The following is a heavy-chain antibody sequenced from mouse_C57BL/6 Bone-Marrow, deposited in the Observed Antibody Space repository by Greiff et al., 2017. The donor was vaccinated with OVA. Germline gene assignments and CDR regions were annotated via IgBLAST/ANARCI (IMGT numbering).Heavy chain of an antibody. CDR2: IDPSDSYT. J-gene: IGHJ4*01. CDR3: AKCAFYYAMDY. CDR1: GYTFTSYW. Sequence: QVQLKQPGAELVKPGASVKLSCKASGYTFTSYWMQWVKQRPGQGLEWIGEIDPSDSYTNYNQKFKGKATLTVDTSSSTAYMQLSSLTSEDSAVYYCAKCAFYYAMDYWGQGTSVTVSS. V-gene: IGHV1-50*01.